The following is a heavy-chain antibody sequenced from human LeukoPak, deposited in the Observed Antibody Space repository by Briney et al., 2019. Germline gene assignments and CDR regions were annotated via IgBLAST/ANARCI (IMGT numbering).Heavy chain of an antibody. J-gene: IGHJ4*02. CDR2: FYNSGST. Sequence: LETLSLTCTFSGGSISSYYWTWFRQPPGKGLEWIGSFYNSGSTSYNPSLGSRVTMSLDTSKSLFSLKLTSVTAADSAIYYCATTQQWLASYYWGQGTLVTVSS. CDR3: ATTQQWLASYY. CDR1: GGSISSYY. V-gene: IGHV4-59*08. D-gene: IGHD6-19*01.